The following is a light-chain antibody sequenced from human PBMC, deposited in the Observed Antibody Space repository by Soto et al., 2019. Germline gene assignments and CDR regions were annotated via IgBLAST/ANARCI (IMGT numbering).Light chain of an antibody. Sequence: EIVLTQSPVTLSLSPGERATLSCRASQSVSSYLAWYQQKPGQAPRLLIYDASNRATGIPDRFSGSGSGTDFTLTICGLEREEIAGHYCRPHGSLGMFAEGTKVDI. J-gene: IGKJ1*01. V-gene: IGKV3-20*01. CDR2: DAS. CDR3: RPHGSLGM. CDR1: QSVSSY.